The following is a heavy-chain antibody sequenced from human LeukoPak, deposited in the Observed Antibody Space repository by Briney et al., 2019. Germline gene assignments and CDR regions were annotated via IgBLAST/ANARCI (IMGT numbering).Heavy chain of an antibody. J-gene: IGHJ4*02. V-gene: IGHV3-30*18. CDR2: ISYDGSNK. CDR1: GFTFSSYG. D-gene: IGHD6-13*01. Sequence: GRSLRLSCAASGFTFSSYGMHWVRQAPGKGLEWVAVISYDGSNKYYADSVKGRFTISRDNSKNTLYLQMNSLRAEDTALYYCVKEVGAAVGRSSFDYWGQGTLVTVSS. CDR3: VKEVGAAVGRSSFDY.